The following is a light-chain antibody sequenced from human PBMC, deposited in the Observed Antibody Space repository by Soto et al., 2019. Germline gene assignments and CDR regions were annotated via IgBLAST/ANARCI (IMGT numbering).Light chain of an antibody. Sequence: DIQMTQSPSSVSAFVGDRVAITCRASQDISSWLAWYQQKPGKAPKLLISAATSLQSGVPSRFSGSGSGTDFTLTISSLQPEDFASYYCQQSTSFPFTFDPGTKVEIK. J-gene: IGKJ3*01. V-gene: IGKV1-12*01. CDR3: QQSTSFPFT. CDR1: QDISSW. CDR2: AAT.